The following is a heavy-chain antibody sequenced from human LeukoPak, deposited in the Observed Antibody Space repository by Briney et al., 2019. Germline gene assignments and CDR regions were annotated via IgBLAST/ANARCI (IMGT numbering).Heavy chain of an antibody. D-gene: IGHD4-17*01. J-gene: IGHJ4*02. Sequence: ASVNVSCKASGYTFTSYGISWVRQAPGQGLEWMGWISAYNGNTNYAQKLQGRVTMTTDASTSTAYMELRSLRSDDTAVYYCARDLLDDYGVQGDYWGQGTLVTVSS. CDR1: GYTFTSYG. CDR3: ARDLLDDYGVQGDY. CDR2: ISAYNGNT. V-gene: IGHV1-18*01.